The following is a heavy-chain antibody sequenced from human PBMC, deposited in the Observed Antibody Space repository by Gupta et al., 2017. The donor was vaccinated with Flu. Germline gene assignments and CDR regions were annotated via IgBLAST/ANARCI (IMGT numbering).Heavy chain of an antibody. CDR1: GGSFSGYY. CDR3: ARDSGLYSAHREEPTSGGLGKFDY. V-gene: IGHV4-34*01. D-gene: IGHD3-10*02. CDR2: INHSGST. Sequence: QVQLQQWGAGLLKPSETLSLTCAVYGGSFSGYYWSWIRQPPGKGLEWIGEINHSGSTNYNPSLKSRVTISVDTSKNQFSLKLSSVTAADTAVYYCARDSGLYSAHREEPTSGGLGKFDYWGQGTLVTVSS. J-gene: IGHJ4*02.